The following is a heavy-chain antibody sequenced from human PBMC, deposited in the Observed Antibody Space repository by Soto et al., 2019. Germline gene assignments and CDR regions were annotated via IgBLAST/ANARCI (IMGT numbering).Heavy chain of an antibody. J-gene: IGHJ4*02. V-gene: IGHV3-30*18. CDR1: GFTFSSYG. D-gene: IGHD1-26*01. CDR3: AKDVAGATRGGFDC. Sequence: GGSLRLSCAASGFTFSSYGMHWVRQAPGKGLEWVAVISYDGTTKYYADSVKGRLTISRDNSKNALYLQMNSLRAEDTAVYYCAKDVAGATRGGFDCWGQGTLVTVSS. CDR2: ISYDGTTK.